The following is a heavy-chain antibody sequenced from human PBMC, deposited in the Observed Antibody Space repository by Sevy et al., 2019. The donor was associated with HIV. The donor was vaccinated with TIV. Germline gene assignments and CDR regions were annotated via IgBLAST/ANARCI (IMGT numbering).Heavy chain of an antibody. V-gene: IGHV3-49*03. CDR1: GFTFGDFA. CDR3: TRGWIAARGRRFNWLDP. J-gene: IGHJ5*02. Sequence: GGSLRLSCTTSGFTFGDFAMSWFLQAPGKELEWVGFIRAGAYGGTPEHAASVKGRFTISRDDSKSIAYLQMDSLETQDTAVYYCTRGWIAARGRRFNWLDPWGQGTQVTVSS. CDR2: IRAGAYGGTP. D-gene: IGHD6-6*01.